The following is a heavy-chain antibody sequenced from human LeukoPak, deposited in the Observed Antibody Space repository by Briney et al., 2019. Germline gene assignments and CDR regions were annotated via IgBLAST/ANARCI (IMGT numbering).Heavy chain of an antibody. Sequence: SETLSLTCTVSGGSISGYYWSWIRQAAGEGLEYIGRIYITGSTNYNPSLKSRVTVSIDENQFSLKLNSVTAADTAVYYCARGVTSDWYFDVWGRGTLVTVSS. CDR2: IYITGST. J-gene: IGHJ2*01. D-gene: IGHD4-11*01. V-gene: IGHV4-4*07. CDR3: ARGVTSDWYFDV. CDR1: GGSISGYY.